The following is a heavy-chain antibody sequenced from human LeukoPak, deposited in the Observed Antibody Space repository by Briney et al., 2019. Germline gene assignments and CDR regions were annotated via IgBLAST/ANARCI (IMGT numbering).Heavy chain of an antibody. Sequence: SGTLSLTCAVSGDSISSNNWWSWVRQPPGKGLEWIGEISRSGGTNYKSSLRSRVTISVDRSKNEFSLKLNSVTAADTAVYYCARATVTAEFHFDYWGRGTLVTVSS. J-gene: IGHJ4*02. CDR2: ISRSGGT. V-gene: IGHV4-4*02. CDR1: GDSISSNNW. D-gene: IGHD4-11*01. CDR3: ARATVTAEFHFDY.